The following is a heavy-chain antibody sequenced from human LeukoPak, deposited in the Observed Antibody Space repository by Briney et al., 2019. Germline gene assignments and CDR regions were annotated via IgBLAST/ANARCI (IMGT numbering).Heavy chain of an antibody. D-gene: IGHD2-15*01. Sequence: SVKVSCKASGGTFSSYAISWVRQAPGQGLEWMGGIIPIFGTANCAQKFQGRVTITADESTSTAYMELSSLRSEDTAVYYCAGRWFRGRYYFDYWGQGALVTVSS. CDR1: GGTFSSYA. J-gene: IGHJ4*02. CDR3: AGRWFRGRYYFDY. V-gene: IGHV1-69*01. CDR2: IIPIFGTA.